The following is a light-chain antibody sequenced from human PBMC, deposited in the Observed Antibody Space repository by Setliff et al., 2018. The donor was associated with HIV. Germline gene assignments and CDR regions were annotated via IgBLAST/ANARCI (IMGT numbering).Light chain of an antibody. V-gene: IGLV2-14*03. CDR1: SSDVGGYNY. J-gene: IGLJ1*01. CDR2: DVS. CDR3: SSYTSTSTLCV. Sequence: QSALAQPASVSGSPGQSITISCTGTSSDVGGYNYVSWYQQHPGKAPKLRIYDVSNRPSGVSNRFSGSKSGNTASLTISGLQAEDEADYYCSSYTSTSTLCVFGTGDQVTVL.